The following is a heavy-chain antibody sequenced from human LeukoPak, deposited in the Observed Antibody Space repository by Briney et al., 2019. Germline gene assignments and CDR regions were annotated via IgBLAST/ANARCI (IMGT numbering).Heavy chain of an antibody. Sequence: SETLSLTCAVSDDSFSSHYWTWIRQPPGKGLEWIGYISYIGTTNYNPSLKSRVTLSIDTSKNQFSLKLSSVTAADTAVYYCARDLVTVTKGFDIWGQGTMASVSS. J-gene: IGHJ3*02. V-gene: IGHV4-59*11. CDR2: ISYIGTT. CDR1: DDSFSSHY. D-gene: IGHD4-17*01. CDR3: ARDLVTVTKGFDI.